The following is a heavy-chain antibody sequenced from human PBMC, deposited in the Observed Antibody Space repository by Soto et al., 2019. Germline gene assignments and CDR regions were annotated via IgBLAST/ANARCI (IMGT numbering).Heavy chain of an antibody. CDR2: ISWNSDSV. CDR3: AKDVVAGTRVPNYFEY. D-gene: IGHD6-19*01. CDR1: GFPFDDDA. Sequence: PGGSLILSCAASGFPFDDDAMHWVRPAPGKGLEWVSGISWNSDSVGYADSVKGRFTISRDNAKNSLYLQMNSLRAEDTALYYCAKDVVAGTRVPNYFEYWGQGTLVTVSS. V-gene: IGHV3-9*01. J-gene: IGHJ4*02.